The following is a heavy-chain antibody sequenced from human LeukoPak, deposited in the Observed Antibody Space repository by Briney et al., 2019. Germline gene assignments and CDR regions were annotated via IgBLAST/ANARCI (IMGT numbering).Heavy chain of an antibody. D-gene: IGHD2-15*01. Sequence: GGSLRLSCAASGFTVSSYAIHWVRQAPGKGLEWVAVISYDGSNKYYADSVKGRFTISRDNSKNTLYLQMNSLRAEDTAVYYCARAPWYCSGGSCYKYYYYGMDVWGQGTTVTVSS. V-gene: IGHV3-30-3*01. J-gene: IGHJ6*02. CDR3: ARAPWYCSGGSCYKYYYYGMDV. CDR1: GFTVSSYA. CDR2: ISYDGSNK.